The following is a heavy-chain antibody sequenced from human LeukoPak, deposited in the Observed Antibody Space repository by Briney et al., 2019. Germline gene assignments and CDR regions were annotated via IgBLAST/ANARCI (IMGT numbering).Heavy chain of an antibody. J-gene: IGHJ5*02. Sequence: SETLSLTCTVSGGSISSYYWTWIRQPPGKGLEWIGYFYDSGSTNYNPSLQNRVTISVDTSKSQFSLKLTSVTAADTAVYYCARRGGRGSSYWFDPWGQGTLVTVSS. CDR1: GGSISSYY. D-gene: IGHD3-10*01. V-gene: IGHV4-59*08. CDR2: FYDSGST. CDR3: ARRGGRGSSYWFDP.